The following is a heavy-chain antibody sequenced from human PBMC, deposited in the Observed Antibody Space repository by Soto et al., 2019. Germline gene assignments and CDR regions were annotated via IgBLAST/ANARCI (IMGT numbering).Heavy chain of an antibody. CDR1: GFTFSSYG. CDR3: ARDAYLGSGSYAY. V-gene: IGHV3-33*01. D-gene: IGHD3-10*01. J-gene: IGHJ4*02. CDR2: IWYDGSNK. Sequence: QVQLVESGGGVVQPGRSLRLSCAAPGFTFSSYGMHWVRQAPGKGLEWVALIWYDGSNKNYADSVKGRFTISRDDSKNTLYLQMNSLRAEDTAVYYCARDAYLGSGSYAYWGQGTLVTVSS.